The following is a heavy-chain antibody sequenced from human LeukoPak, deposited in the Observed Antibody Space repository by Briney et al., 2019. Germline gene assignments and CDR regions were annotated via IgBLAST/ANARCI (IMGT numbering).Heavy chain of an antibody. J-gene: IGHJ5*02. CDR1: GFPLNDYY. V-gene: IGHV3-11*01. CDR3: ATDGAGFDT. Sequence: PGGSLRLSCAASGFPLNDYYMSWLRQAPGKGLEWLSYINIGGTNTHYAEPVKGRFTISRDNAKKSLYLEMNNLRAEDTAVYYCATDGAGFDTWGQGALVTVSS. CDR2: INIGGTNT.